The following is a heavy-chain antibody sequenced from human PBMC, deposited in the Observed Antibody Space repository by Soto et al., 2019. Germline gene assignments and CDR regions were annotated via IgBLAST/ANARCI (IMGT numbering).Heavy chain of an antibody. V-gene: IGHV4-34*01. CDR2: INHSGST. CDR1: GGSFSGYY. Sequence: SETLSLTCAVYGGSFSGYYWSWIRQPPGKGLEWIGEINHSGSTNYNPSLKSRVTISVDTSKNQFSLKLSSVTAADTAVYYCAGIPVNYYYYYYMDVWGKGTTVTVSS. D-gene: IGHD2-21*01. J-gene: IGHJ6*03. CDR3: AGIPVNYYYYYYMDV.